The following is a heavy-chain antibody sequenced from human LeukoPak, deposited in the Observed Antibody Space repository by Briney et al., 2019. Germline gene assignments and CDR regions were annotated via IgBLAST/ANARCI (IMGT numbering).Heavy chain of an antibody. D-gene: IGHD3-16*01. CDR2: IRAKSDGETV. J-gene: IGHJ4*02. CDR3: ATPALGRRLYYYDY. CDR1: GFTFSSAC. Sequence: GGSLRLSCAASGFTFSSACLSWVRQAPGKGLEWVGRIRAKSDGETVDYAAPVKGRFTISRDDSKNTLFLQMNSLKTEDTAVYYCATPALGRRLYYYDYWGQGTLVTVSP. V-gene: IGHV3-15*07.